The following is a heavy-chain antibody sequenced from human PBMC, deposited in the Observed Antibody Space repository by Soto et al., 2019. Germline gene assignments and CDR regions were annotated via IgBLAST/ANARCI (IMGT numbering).Heavy chain of an antibody. J-gene: IGHJ4*02. CDR3: ARGLRSYNYFDY. CDR1: GFTVSSSY. V-gene: IGHV3-66*01. D-gene: IGHD1-26*01. CDR2: IYSGGST. Sequence: GGSLRLSCAASGFTVSSSYMTWVRQAPGKGLERVSVIYSGGSTYYADSVKGRFTISRDNSKNTLFLQMNSLRVEDTGVYYCARGLRSYNYFDYWGQGTLVTVSS.